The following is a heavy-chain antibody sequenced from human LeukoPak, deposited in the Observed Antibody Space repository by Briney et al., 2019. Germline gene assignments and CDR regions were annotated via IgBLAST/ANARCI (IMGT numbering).Heavy chain of an antibody. D-gene: IGHD3-10*01. CDR1: GGSIRSYY. Sequence: SETLSLTCTVSGGSIRSYYWSWIRQPPGKGLEWIGYIYYSGSTNYNPSLKSRITISVDTSKNQFSLKLSSVTAADTAVYYCARVGPDYDSGTNPFDYWGQGTLATVSS. CDR3: ARVGPDYDSGTNPFDY. J-gene: IGHJ4*02. V-gene: IGHV4-59*01. CDR2: IYYSGST.